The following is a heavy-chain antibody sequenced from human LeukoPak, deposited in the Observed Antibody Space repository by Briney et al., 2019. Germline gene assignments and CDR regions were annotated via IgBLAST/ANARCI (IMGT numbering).Heavy chain of an antibody. CDR3: ARVRSGSYVPYAFDI. J-gene: IGHJ3*02. CDR1: GYTFTSYA. CDR2: INTNTGNP. D-gene: IGHD1-26*01. V-gene: IGHV7-4-1*02. Sequence: ASVKVSRKASGYTFTSYAMNWVRQAPGQGLEWMGWINTNTGNPTYAQGFTGRFVFSLDTSVSTAYLQISSLKAEDTAVYYCARVRSGSYVPYAFDIWSQGTMVTVSS.